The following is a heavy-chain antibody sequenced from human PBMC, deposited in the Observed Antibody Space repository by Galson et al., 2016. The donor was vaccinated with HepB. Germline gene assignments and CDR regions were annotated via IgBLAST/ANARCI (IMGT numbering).Heavy chain of an antibody. CDR3: ARDEGLLTAYYRPGFDY. Sequence: SQRLSCAASGFTSSSYWMHWARQAPGKGLVWVSRISSDGSKTTYADSVKGRFTISRDNAKNTLSLQMNSLRAEDTAVYYCARDEGLLTAYYRPGFDYWGQGILVTVSS. D-gene: IGHD3-9*01. CDR2: ISSDGSKT. J-gene: IGHJ4*02. V-gene: IGHV3-74*01. CDR1: GFTSSSYW.